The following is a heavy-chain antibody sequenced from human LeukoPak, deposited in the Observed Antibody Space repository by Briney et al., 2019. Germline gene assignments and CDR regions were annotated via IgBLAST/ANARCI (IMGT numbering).Heavy chain of an antibody. Sequence: GGSLRLSCAASGFTFSSYAMHWVRQAPGKGLEWVAVISYDGSNKYYADSVKGRFTISRDNPKNTLYLQMNSLRAEDTAVYYCARDRDDIVVVPAAAAPPGYWGQGTLVTVSS. D-gene: IGHD2-2*01. CDR1: GFTFSSYA. J-gene: IGHJ4*02. CDR3: ARDRDDIVVVPAAAAPPGY. V-gene: IGHV3-30-3*01. CDR2: ISYDGSNK.